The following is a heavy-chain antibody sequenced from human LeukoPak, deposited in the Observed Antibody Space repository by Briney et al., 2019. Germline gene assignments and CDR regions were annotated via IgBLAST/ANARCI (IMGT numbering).Heavy chain of an antibody. CDR1: GGSISSYY. CDR2: IYTSGST. Sequence: SETLSLTCTVSGGSISSYYWSWIRQPAGKGLEWIGRIYTSGSTNYNPSLKSRVTMSVDTSKNQFSLKLSSVTAADTAVYYCARHVYDSSGYLTYYYYYYMDVWGKGTTVTISS. D-gene: IGHD3-22*01. V-gene: IGHV4-4*07. J-gene: IGHJ6*03. CDR3: ARHVYDSSGYLTYYYYYYMDV.